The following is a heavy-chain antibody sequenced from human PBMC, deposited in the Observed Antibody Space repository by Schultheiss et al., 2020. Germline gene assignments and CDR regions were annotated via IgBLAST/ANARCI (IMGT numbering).Heavy chain of an antibody. CDR2: IYSSGSA. Sequence: GSLRLSCTVSAGSISSGSYYWGWIRQPPEKGLEWIGSIYSSGSAYYNPSLKSRVTISVDTSKNQFSLKLSSVTAADTAVYYCARGGLGYDILTGYHSNWFDPWGQGTLVTVSS. V-gene: IGHV4-39*07. J-gene: IGHJ5*02. D-gene: IGHD3-9*01. CDR3: ARGGLGYDILTGYHSNWFDP. CDR1: AGSISSGSYY.